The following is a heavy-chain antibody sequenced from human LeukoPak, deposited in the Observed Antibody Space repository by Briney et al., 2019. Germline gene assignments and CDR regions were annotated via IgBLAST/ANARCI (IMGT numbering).Heavy chain of an antibody. D-gene: IGHD2-8*02. J-gene: IGHJ4*02. CDR1: GFTFSSYG. CDR3: AKFLSETAVVYSRFDY. CDR2: IRYDGSNK. Sequence: PGGSLRLSCAASGFTFSSYGMHWVRQAPGKGLEWVAFIRYDGSNKYYGDSVKGRFTISRDNSKNTLYLQMNSLRAEDTAVYYSAKFLSETAVVYSRFDYWGQGTLVTVSS. V-gene: IGHV3-30*02.